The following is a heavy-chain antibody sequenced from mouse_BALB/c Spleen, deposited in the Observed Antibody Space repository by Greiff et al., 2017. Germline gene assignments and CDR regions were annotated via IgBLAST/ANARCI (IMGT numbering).Heavy chain of an antibody. CDR1: GFTFSSFG. Sequence: EVQLVESGGGLVQPGGSRKLSCAASGFTFSSFGMHWVRQAPEKGLEWVAYISNGSSTIYYAYTVKGRFTISSTNPKNTLFLQLTSLKTEVTAMYYYASFRYSCYALDYWGQGTSVTVSS. CDR2: ISNGSSTI. J-gene: IGHJ4*01. CDR3: ASFRYSCYALDY. D-gene: IGHD2-14*01. V-gene: IGHV5-17*02.